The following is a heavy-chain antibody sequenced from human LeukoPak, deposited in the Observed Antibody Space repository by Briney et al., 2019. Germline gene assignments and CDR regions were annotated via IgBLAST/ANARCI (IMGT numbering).Heavy chain of an antibody. J-gene: IGHJ4*02. V-gene: IGHV3-11*04. CDR1: GFTFSDYY. Sequence: GGSLRLSCAASGFTFSDYYMSWIRQAPGKGLEWVSYISSSGSSTYYADSVKGRFTISRDNAKNSLYLQMNSLRVEDTAVYYCASRYRPFDFWGQGTLVTVSS. CDR3: ASRYRPFDF. D-gene: IGHD5-18*01. CDR2: ISSSGSST.